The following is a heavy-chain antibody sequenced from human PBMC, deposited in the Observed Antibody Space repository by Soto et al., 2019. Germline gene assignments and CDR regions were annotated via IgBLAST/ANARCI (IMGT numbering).Heavy chain of an antibody. CDR3: ARELTTYDFWSGYSRGFDS. CDR1: GGSFSGYY. Sequence: TSETLSLTCAVYGGSFSGYYWSWIRQPPGKGLEWIGEINHSGSTNYNPSLKSRVTISVDTSKNQISLKLSSVTAADTAVYYCARELTTYDFWSGYSRGFDSWGQGTLVTVSS. CDR2: INHSGST. D-gene: IGHD3-3*01. J-gene: IGHJ5*01. V-gene: IGHV4-34*01.